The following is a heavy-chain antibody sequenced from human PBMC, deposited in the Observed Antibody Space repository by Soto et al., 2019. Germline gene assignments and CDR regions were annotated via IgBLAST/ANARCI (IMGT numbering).Heavy chain of an antibody. V-gene: IGHV3-48*03. CDR3: ARESSLYDSSGYYYYYGMDV. J-gene: IGHJ6*02. D-gene: IGHD3-22*01. Sequence: GGSLRLSCAASGFTFSSYEMNWVRQAPGKGLEWVSYISSSGSTIYYADSVKGRFTISRDNAKNSLYLQMNSLRAEDTAVYYCARESSLYDSSGYYYYYGMDVWGQGTTVTVSS. CDR2: ISSSGSTI. CDR1: GFTFSSYE.